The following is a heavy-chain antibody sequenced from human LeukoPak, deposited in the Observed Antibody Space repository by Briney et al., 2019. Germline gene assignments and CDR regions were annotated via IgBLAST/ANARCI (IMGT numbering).Heavy chain of an antibody. CDR3: ARAARGVMHYDYVWGSYRYSGYFDY. CDR1: GGSISSGDYY. J-gene: IGHJ4*02. D-gene: IGHD3-16*02. V-gene: IGHV4-30-4*08. CDR2: IYYSGST. Sequence: PSETLSLTCTVSGGSISSGDYYSSWIRQPPGKGLEWIGYIYYSGSTYYNPSLKSRITIALDASKNQFSLKLSSVTAADTAVYYCARAARGVMHYDYVWGSYRYSGYFDYWDQGTLVTVSS.